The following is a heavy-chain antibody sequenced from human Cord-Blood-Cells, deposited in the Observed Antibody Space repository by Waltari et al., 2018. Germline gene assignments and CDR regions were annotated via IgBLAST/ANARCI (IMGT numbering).Heavy chain of an antibody. D-gene: IGHD1-26*01. V-gene: IGHV1-2*02. J-gene: IGHJ1*01. CDR3: ARGLVGATYPEYFQH. CDR2: INPNSGGT. CDR1: GYTFTGYY. Sequence: QVQLVQSGAEVKKPGASVKVSCKASGYTFTGYYMHWVRQAPGQGLGWMGWINPNSGGTNYAQKLQGRVTMTRDTSISTAYMELSRLRSADTAVYYCARGLVGATYPEYFQHWGQGTLVTVSS.